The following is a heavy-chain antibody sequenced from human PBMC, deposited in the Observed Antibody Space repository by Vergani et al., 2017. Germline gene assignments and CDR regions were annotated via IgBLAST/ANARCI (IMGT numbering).Heavy chain of an antibody. CDR1: GYSISRGFY. CDR2: MFHTGEA. D-gene: IGHD3-10*01. CDR3: GVIMVRSPRPDNWFDS. V-gene: IGHV4-38-2*02. J-gene: IGHJ5*01. Sequence: QIQLQESGPGLVKPSETLSLTCSVSGYSISRGFYWPWIRQTPEKALEWIGGMFHTGEASNSPSLQSRVAFSMDTSKNQFSLQLTSVTAADTAVYFCGVIMVRSPRPDNWFDSWGRGTLVTVSS.